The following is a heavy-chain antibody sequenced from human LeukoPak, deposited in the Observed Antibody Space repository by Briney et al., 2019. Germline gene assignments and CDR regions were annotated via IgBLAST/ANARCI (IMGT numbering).Heavy chain of an antibody. CDR1: GASLSSYY. CDR2: IYYSGVT. D-gene: IGHD2-21*01. J-gene: IGHJ6*02. Sequence: SETLSLNCTVSGASLSSYYWSWIRLPPGKGLEWIGLIYYSGVTNFNPSLKRRLAMSVDRTRNLFSLKLSSVTAADTAVYYCARREGSHYSVDIWGQGTTVIVSS. V-gene: IGHV4-59*08. CDR3: ARREGSHYSVDI.